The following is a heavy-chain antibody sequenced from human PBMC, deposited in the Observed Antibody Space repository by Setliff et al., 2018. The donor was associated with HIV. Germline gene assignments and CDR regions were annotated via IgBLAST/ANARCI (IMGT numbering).Heavy chain of an antibody. Sequence: TGGSLRLSCATSGFTLSTYGMHWVRQAPGKGLEWVARVHYNGNDKFYVDSVKGRFTISRDNSENTLYLQMDGLRAEDTAVYYCARWPREVAEMGGAFDSWGQGTMVTVSS. CDR1: GFTLSTYG. CDR3: ARWPREVAEMGGAFDS. V-gene: IGHV3-30*19. J-gene: IGHJ3*02. CDR2: VHYNGNDK. D-gene: IGHD3-16*01.